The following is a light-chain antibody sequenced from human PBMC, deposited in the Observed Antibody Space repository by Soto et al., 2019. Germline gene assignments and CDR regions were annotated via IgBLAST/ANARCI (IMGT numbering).Light chain of an antibody. CDR1: QGISSA. CDR3: QQFDDYPFT. V-gene: IGKV1D-13*01. CDR2: EAS. J-gene: IGKJ3*01. Sequence: AIQLTQSPCSLSASVGASVTITCRASQGISSALAWYQQTPGRPPKLLIYEASTLESGVPSRFSGSRSGTDVTLTVSSLQPEDFATYYCQQFDDYPFTFGPGTKVDIK.